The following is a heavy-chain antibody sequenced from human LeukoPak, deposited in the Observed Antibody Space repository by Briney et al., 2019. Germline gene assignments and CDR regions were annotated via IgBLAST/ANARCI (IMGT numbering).Heavy chain of an antibody. J-gene: IGHJ4*02. D-gene: IGHD3-10*01. V-gene: IGHV3-21*01. CDR3: ARDDTYYYGSGSYPYFDY. CDR1: GFTFSSYS. CDR2: ISSSSSYI. Sequence: GGSLRLSCAASGFTFSSYSMNWVRQAPGKGLEWVSSISSSSSYIYYADSVKGRFTISRDNAKNSLYLQMNSLRAEDTAVYYCARDDTYYYGSGSYPYFDYWGQGTLATVSS.